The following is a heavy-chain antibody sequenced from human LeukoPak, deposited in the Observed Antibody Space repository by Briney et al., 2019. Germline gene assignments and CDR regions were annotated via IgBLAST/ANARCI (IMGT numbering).Heavy chain of an antibody. Sequence: GGSLRLSCAASGFTFSSYPMHWVRQAPGKRLEYVSAITSDRRSTYYASSVKGGFTISRDNSRNTLYLQMDSLSVEDMAVYYCARDSYYYDRWGQGTLVTVSS. CDR3: ARDSYYYDR. J-gene: IGHJ4*02. D-gene: IGHD3-22*01. CDR2: ITSDRRST. CDR1: GFTFSSYP. V-gene: IGHV3-64*01.